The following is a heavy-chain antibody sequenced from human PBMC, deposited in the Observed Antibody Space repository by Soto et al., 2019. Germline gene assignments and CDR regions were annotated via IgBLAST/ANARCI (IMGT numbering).Heavy chain of an antibody. V-gene: IGHV3-48*02. CDR1: GFTFSTYS. Sequence: ESGGGLVPPGGSLRVSCAASGFTFSTYSMNWVRQAPGKGLEWVSYMSSRSLTIYYTDSVKGRFTISRDNAKNSLYLQMNSLRDEDTAVYYCARGGSSSDNGMDVWGQGTTVTVSS. CDR3: ARGGSSSDNGMDV. D-gene: IGHD6-6*01. CDR2: MSSRSLTI. J-gene: IGHJ6*02.